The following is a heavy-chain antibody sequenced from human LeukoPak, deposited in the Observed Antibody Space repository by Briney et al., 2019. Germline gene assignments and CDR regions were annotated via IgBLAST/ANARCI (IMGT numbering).Heavy chain of an antibody. CDR3: ARAYDFWSGSPSDY. J-gene: IGHJ4*02. CDR1: GASISNGAYY. Sequence: SQTLSLTCTVSGASISNGAYYWSWIRQPPGKGLEWIGYIYHSGSTYYNPSLRSRVTISVDRSKSQFSLKLTSVTAADTAVYYCARAYDFWSGSPSDYWGQGTLVTVSS. V-gene: IGHV4-30-2*01. D-gene: IGHD3-3*01. CDR2: IYHSGST.